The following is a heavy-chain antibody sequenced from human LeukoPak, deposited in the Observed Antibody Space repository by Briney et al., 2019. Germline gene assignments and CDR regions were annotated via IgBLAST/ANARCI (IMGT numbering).Heavy chain of an antibody. D-gene: IGHD3-3*01. Sequence: SETLSLTCSVSGGSISGHYWTWIRQPPGKGLEWIGYIFSSGSTNYNSSLKSRVTISEDKSKNQFSLRVTSVTAADTAVYYCARVPTISGVDMKYFDYWGQGNLVTVSS. CDR3: ARVPTISGVDMKYFDY. V-gene: IGHV4-59*11. CDR1: GGSISGHY. J-gene: IGHJ4*02. CDR2: IFSSGST.